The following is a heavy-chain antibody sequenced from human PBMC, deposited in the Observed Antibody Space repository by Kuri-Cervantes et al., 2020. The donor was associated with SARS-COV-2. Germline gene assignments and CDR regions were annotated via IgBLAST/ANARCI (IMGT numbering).Heavy chain of an antibody. D-gene: IGHD3-16*01. CDR3: ARRCGGSVRCHNGFDI. J-gene: IGHJ3*02. CDR1: GFTFSSYS. Sequence: GGSLRLSCAASGFTFSSYSMNWVRQAPGKGLEWVSFISSSSNYIYYADSLKGRFTISRDNAKNSLYLQMNSPRAEDTAVYYCARRCGGSVRCHNGFDIWGQGTVVTVSS. CDR2: ISSSSNYI. V-gene: IGHV3-21*01.